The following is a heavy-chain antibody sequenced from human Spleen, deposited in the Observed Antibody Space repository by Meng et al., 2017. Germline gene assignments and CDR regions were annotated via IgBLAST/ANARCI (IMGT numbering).Heavy chain of an antibody. D-gene: IGHD2-15*01. Sequence: GGSLRLSCAASGFTFSSSWMDWVRQAPGKGLEWVASIKEDESEKYYVDSVKGRFTISRDNAENSLYLQMNSLRAEDTAVYYCAKDLDIVVVVAATYGMDVWGQGTTVTVSS. CDR2: IKEDESEK. V-gene: IGHV3-7*03. CDR1: GFTFSSSW. CDR3: AKDLDIVVVVAATYGMDV. J-gene: IGHJ6*02.